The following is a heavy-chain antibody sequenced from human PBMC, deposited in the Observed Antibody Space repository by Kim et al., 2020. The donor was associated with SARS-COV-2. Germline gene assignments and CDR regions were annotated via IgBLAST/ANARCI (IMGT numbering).Heavy chain of an antibody. D-gene: IGHD1-1*01. CDR1: GLTFSDSP. CDR3: TRIPGTTVACWDAVDV. CDR2: IRSRVYRYAT. Sequence: GGSLRLSCAASGLTFSDSPIHCVRQAAGKGLEWVGSIRSRVYRYATSYAASVKGSFTISRDDSESTAYLQMTRLQTEATAVYYCTRIPGTTVACWDAVDV. J-gene: IGHJ3*01. V-gene: IGHV3-73*01.